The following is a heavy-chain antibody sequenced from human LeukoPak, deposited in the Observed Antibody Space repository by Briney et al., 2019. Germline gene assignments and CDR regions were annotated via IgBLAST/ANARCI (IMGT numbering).Heavy chain of an antibody. J-gene: IGHJ3*02. D-gene: IGHD3-22*01. CDR1: GGSFSGYY. CDR2: INHSVST. CDR3: ARGGDSSAYYLLDAFDI. V-gene: IGHV4-34*01. Sequence: SETLSLSCAVHGGSFSGYYWSWIRQSPGKGLEWIGEINHSVSTNYTPSLKSRVTISVDTSKNQFSLKLSSGTAADTVVYYCARGGDSSAYYLLDAFDIWGQGTMVTVTS.